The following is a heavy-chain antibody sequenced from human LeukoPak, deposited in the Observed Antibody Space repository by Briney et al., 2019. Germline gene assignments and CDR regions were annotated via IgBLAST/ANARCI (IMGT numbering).Heavy chain of an antibody. V-gene: IGHV3-30*02. CDR3: AKDSRNTITFGGVIPD. D-gene: IGHD3-16*02. CDR1: GFPFGTYG. CDR2: IRSDGSST. Sequence: GGSLRLSCDASGFPFGTYGMHWVCQAPGKGLEWVAFIRSDGSSTYYADPVKGRFTISRDNSKNTLYLQINSLRAEDTAVYYCAKDSRNTITFGGVIPDWGQGTLVTVSS. J-gene: IGHJ4*02.